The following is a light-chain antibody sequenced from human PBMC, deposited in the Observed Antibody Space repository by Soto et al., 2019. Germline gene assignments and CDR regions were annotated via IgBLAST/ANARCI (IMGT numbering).Light chain of an antibody. CDR1: SSNIGNNA. Sequence: QSVLTQPPSVSEAPRQRVTISCSGSSSNIGNNAVNWYQQLPGQAPKIVIYYDDLLTSGVSDRFSGSKSGISASLAISDLQSDDEADYYCAAWDDSLNADVFGPGTQLTVL. CDR3: AAWDDSLNADV. CDR2: YDD. J-gene: IGLJ1*01. V-gene: IGLV1-36*01.